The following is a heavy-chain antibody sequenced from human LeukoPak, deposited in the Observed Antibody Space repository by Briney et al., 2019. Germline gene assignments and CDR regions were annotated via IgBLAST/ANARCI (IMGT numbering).Heavy chain of an antibody. CDR3: ARVIAVAALFDY. CDR2: ISHDGSNK. Sequence: GGSLRLSCAASGFTFSSYAMHWVRQAPGKGLEWVAVISHDGSNKYYADSVKGRFTISRDNSKNTLYLQMNSLRAEDTAVYYCARVIAVAALFDYWGQGTLVTVSS. V-gene: IGHV3-30*04. CDR1: GFTFSSYA. D-gene: IGHD6-19*01. J-gene: IGHJ4*02.